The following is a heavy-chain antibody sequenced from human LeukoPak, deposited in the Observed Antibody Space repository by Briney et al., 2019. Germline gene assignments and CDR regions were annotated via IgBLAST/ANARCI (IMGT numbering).Heavy chain of an antibody. CDR2: IYPGDSDT. D-gene: IGHD1-26*01. CDR1: GYSFTNYW. J-gene: IGHJ3*02. CDR3: ARHRSVGASNPDPFNI. Sequence: GESLKISCKGSGYSFTNYWIGWVRQMPGKGLEWMPSIYPGDSDTRYSPSLQGQVTLPADKSISTAYLQWSSLKASYTAMYYCARHRSVGASNPDPFNIWGQGTMVTVSS. V-gene: IGHV5-51*01.